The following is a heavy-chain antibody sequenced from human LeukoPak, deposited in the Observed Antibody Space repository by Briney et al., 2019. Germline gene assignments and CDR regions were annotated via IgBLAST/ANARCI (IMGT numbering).Heavy chain of an antibody. J-gene: IGHJ4*02. CDR2: IRNKANSYTT. CDR1: GFTLSSCW. Sequence: GGSLRLSCAASGFTLSSCWMHWVRQAPGKGLEWVGRIRNKANSYTTEYAASVQGRFTVSRDDSKNSLYLQMNSMKTEDTAVYYCTRLVGANDWGQGALVTVSS. D-gene: IGHD1-26*01. V-gene: IGHV3-72*01. CDR3: TRLVGAND.